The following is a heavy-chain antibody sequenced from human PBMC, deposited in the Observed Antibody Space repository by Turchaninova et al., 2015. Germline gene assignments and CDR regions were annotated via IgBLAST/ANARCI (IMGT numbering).Heavy chain of an antibody. D-gene: IGHD6-6*01. CDR1: GFSLSIGEVG. Sequence: QITLKESGPTLVKPTQTLTLTCTFSGFSLSIGEVGVGWIRQPPGKALECLALIYWDDDKRYSPSLKSRLTITKDTSKNHVVLTMTNMDPVDTATYYCSHRLRYYSSYAFDIWGQGTMVTVSS. J-gene: IGHJ3*02. CDR2: IYWDDDK. CDR3: SHRLRYYSSYAFDI. V-gene: IGHV2-5*02.